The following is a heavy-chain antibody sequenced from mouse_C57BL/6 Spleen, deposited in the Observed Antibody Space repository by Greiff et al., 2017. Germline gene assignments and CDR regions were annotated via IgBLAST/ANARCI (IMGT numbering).Heavy chain of an antibody. J-gene: IGHJ1*03. Sequence: VQLQQSGTVLARPGASVKMSCKTSGYTFTSYWMHWVKQRPGQGLEWIGAIYPGNSDTSYNQKFKGKAKLTAVTSARTAYMELSSLTNEDSAVYYCTRSDYRGYFDVWGTGTTVTVSS. V-gene: IGHV1-5*01. D-gene: IGHD2-12*01. CDR3: TRSDYRGYFDV. CDR2: IYPGNSDT. CDR1: GYTFTSYW.